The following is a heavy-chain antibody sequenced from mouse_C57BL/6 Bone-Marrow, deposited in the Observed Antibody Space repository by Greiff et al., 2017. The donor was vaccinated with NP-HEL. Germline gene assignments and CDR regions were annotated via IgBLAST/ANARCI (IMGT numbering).Heavy chain of an antibody. J-gene: IGHJ3*01. CDR1: GYSFTGYY. CDR3: AREGYYGSSEFAY. D-gene: IGHD1-1*01. Sequence: EVQLQQSGPELVKPGASVKISCKASGYSFTGYYMNWVKQSPEKSLEWIGEINPRTGGTTYNQKFKGKATLTVDKSSSTAYMQLKSLTSEDSAVYYCAREGYYGSSEFAYWGQGTLVTVSA. V-gene: IGHV1-42*01. CDR2: INPRTGGT.